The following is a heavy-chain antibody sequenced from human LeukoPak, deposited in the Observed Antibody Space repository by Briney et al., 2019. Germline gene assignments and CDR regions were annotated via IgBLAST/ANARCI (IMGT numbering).Heavy chain of an antibody. J-gene: IGHJ4*02. CDR3: ARGSNTWYGIDY. Sequence: GGSLRLSCAASGFTFSNYYMHWVRQVPGKGLACVSRINIDGTRTSYADSVKGRFTISRDNAKNVLYLQMNILRAEDTAVYYCARGSNTWYGIDYWGQGALVNVSS. D-gene: IGHD6-13*01. V-gene: IGHV3-74*01. CDR1: GFTFSNYY. CDR2: INIDGTRT.